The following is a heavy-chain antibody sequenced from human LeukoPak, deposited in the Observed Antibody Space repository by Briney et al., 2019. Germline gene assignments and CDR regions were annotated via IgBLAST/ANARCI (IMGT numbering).Heavy chain of an antibody. D-gene: IGHD4-17*01. CDR2: IYYSGST. J-gene: IGHJ4*02. V-gene: IGHV4-59*01. CDR3: ARAAYGDLDY. Sequence: KPSETLSLTCTVSGGSISSYYWSWTRQPPGKGLEWIGYIYYSGSTNYNPSLKSRVTISVDTSKNQFSLKLSSVTAADTAVYYCARAAYGDLDYWGQGTLVTVSS. CDR1: GGSISSYY.